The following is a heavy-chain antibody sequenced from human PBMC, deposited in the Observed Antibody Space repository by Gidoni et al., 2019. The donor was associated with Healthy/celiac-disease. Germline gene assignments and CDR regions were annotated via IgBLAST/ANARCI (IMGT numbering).Heavy chain of an antibody. J-gene: IGHJ4*02. CDR2: ISGSGGST. CDR1: GVPIGSSA. Sequence: EVQLLEYGGGLEQPGGSRRRSCAAPGVPIGSSAMRLVSQAQGKGLEWVSAISGSGGSTHYAYSVKGRFTISRDNSQNTLYLQMNSLRAEDTALYYCAKAYPYYYDSSGYSKYYFDYWGQGTLVTVSS. D-gene: IGHD3-22*01. CDR3: AKAYPYYYDSSGYSKYYFDY. V-gene: IGHV3-23*01.